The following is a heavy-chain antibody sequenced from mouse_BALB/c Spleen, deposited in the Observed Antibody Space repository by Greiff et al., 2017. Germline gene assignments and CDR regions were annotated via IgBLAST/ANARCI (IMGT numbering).Heavy chain of an antibody. Sequence: EVHLVESGGGLVKPGGSLKLSCAASGFTFSSYAMSWVRQTPEKRLAWVATISSGGSYTYYPDSVKGRFTISRDNAKNTLYLQMSSLRSEDTAMYYCARHGSGSSGYFDYWGQGTTLTVSS. D-gene: IGHD3-1*01. CDR2: ISSGGSYT. V-gene: IGHV5-9-3*01. CDR3: ARHGSGSSGYFDY. J-gene: IGHJ2*01. CDR1: GFTFSSYA.